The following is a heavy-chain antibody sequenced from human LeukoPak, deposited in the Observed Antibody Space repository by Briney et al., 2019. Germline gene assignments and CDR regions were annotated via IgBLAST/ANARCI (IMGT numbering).Heavy chain of an antibody. CDR1: GGSISSYY. D-gene: IGHD4-23*01. Sequence: SETLSLTCTVSGGSISSYYWSWIRQPPGKGLEWIGNIYYSGSTNYNPSLKSRVTISVDTSKNQFSLKLSSVTAADTAVYYCAGGWGVTQVPFDYWGQGTLVTVSS. V-gene: IGHV4-59*01. J-gene: IGHJ4*02. CDR3: AGGWGVTQVPFDY. CDR2: IYYSGST.